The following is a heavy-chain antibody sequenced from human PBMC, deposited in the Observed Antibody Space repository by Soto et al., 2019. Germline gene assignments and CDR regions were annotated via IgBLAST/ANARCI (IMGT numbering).Heavy chain of an antibody. D-gene: IGHD6-6*01. V-gene: IGHV1-69*01. CDR1: GGTFSSYA. CDR2: IIPIFGTA. Sequence: QVQLVQSGAEVKKPGSSVKVSCKASGGTFSSYAISWVRQAPGQGLEWMGGIIPIFGTASYAQTFQGRVTITADESTGTAYMELSSLRSEDTAVYYCAREPYSSSFGWFDPWGQGTLVTVSS. J-gene: IGHJ5*02. CDR3: AREPYSSSFGWFDP.